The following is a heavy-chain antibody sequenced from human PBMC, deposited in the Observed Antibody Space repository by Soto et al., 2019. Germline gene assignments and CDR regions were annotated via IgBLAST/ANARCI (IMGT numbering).Heavy chain of an antibody. CDR3: AKKVNSGPGSQYFDY. D-gene: IGHD3-10*01. Sequence: GGSLRLSCAAPGFPFSSYSLSWVRQAPGRGLEWFLGFRTSGDGGTTYYADSVKGRFTISRDNSKNMLFLQMNSLRAEDTAIYYCAKKVNSGPGSQYFDYWGQGTLVTVSS. V-gene: IGHV3-23*01. CDR2: FRTSGDGGTT. J-gene: IGHJ4*02. CDR1: GFPFSSYS.